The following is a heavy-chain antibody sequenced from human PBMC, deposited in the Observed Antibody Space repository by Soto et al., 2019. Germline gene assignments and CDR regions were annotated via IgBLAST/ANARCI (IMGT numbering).Heavy chain of an antibody. V-gene: IGHV3-9*01. CDR3: AKDMAGTTGAFDI. CDR1: RFTFGDYG. J-gene: IGHJ3*02. CDR2: ISRNGGSI. D-gene: IGHD1-1*01. Sequence: PGGSLRLSCAATRFTFGDYGMHWVRQPPGKGLEWVSGISRNGGSIGYADSVKGRFTISRDNAKNPLYLQMNSLKPEDTALYYCAKDMAGTTGAFDIWGQGTVVTVSS.